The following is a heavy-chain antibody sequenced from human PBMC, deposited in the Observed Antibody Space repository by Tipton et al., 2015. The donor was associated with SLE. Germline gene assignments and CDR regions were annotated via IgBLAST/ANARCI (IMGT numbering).Heavy chain of an antibody. CDR2: IETDGRST. V-gene: IGHV3-74*01. Sequence: SLRLSCAASRFSFSSYYMNCVRQVPGKGLAWVSRIETDGRSTAYADSVKGRFTVSRDNAQDTLFLQMNSLRAEDSGVYYCARAFRLGLDSFDIWGQGTTVTVSA. D-gene: IGHD3/OR15-3a*01. J-gene: IGHJ3*02. CDR3: ARAFRLGLDSFDI. CDR1: RFSFSSYY.